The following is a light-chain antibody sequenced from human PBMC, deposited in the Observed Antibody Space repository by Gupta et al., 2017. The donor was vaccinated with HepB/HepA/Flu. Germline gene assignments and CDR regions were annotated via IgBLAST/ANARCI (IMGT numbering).Light chain of an antibody. Sequence: DIQMAQFPATLSVSVGDRVTITCRASQSINTWMAWYQQKSGKAPNLLIFEASTLHTGVPSRFSGSGSGTEFTLTIRGLQPDDFATYYCQEYYNYSRTFGQGTEVEIK. J-gene: IGKJ1*01. V-gene: IGKV1-5*03. CDR1: QSINTW. CDR3: QEYYNYSRT. CDR2: EAS.